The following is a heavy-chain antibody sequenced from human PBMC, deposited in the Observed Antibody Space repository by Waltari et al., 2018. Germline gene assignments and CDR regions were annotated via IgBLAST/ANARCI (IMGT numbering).Heavy chain of an antibody. Sequence: EVQLVESGGGLVQPGGSLRLSCAASGFTVSSNYMSWVRQAPGKGLEWVSVIYSGGSTYYADSVKGRFTISRHNSKNTLYLQMNSLRAEDTAVYYCARATLLWFGELNAFDIWGQGTMVTVSS. J-gene: IGHJ3*02. D-gene: IGHD3-10*01. CDR2: IYSGGST. CDR3: ARATLLWFGELNAFDI. V-gene: IGHV3-53*04. CDR1: GFTVSSNY.